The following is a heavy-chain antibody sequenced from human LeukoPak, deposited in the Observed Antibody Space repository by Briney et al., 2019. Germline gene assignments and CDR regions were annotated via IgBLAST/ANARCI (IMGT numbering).Heavy chain of an antibody. CDR2: VDPSDGYT. Sequence: ASVKVSCKASGYTFTSYYIHWVRQAPGQGPEWMGIVDPSDGYTNYAQKIQGRVTLSRDTSTDTVYMELSSLRSGDTAVYYCARGGTVATQVGSFDIWGQGTLVIVSS. D-gene: IGHD4-23*01. V-gene: IGHV1-46*01. CDR3: ARGGTVATQVGSFDI. J-gene: IGHJ3*02. CDR1: GYTFTSYY.